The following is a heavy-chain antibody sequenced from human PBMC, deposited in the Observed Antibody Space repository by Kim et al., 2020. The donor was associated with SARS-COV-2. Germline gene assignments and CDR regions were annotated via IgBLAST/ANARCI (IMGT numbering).Heavy chain of an antibody. V-gene: IGHV3-23*01. J-gene: IGHJ4*02. CDR2: DST. CDR3: VKGAWLDY. D-gene: IGHD5-12*01. Sequence: DSTYYAESVKGRFTVSRDSARITLYLRMNSLRSDDTASYYRVKGAWLDYWGPGTLVTVSS.